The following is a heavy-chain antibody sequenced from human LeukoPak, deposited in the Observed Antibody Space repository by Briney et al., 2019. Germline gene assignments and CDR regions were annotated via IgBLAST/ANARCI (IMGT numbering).Heavy chain of an antibody. J-gene: IGHJ3*02. Sequence: ASVKVSCKVSGYTLTELSIHWVRQAPGKGLEWMGGFDPEDGDAIYAQSFQGRVTMTEDTSTDTPYMELRSLRSEDTAVYYCTTRHSGSWFSAFDIWGQGTMVTVSS. V-gene: IGHV1-24*01. D-gene: IGHD1-26*01. CDR1: GYTLTELS. CDR3: TTRHSGSWFSAFDI. CDR2: FDPEDGDA.